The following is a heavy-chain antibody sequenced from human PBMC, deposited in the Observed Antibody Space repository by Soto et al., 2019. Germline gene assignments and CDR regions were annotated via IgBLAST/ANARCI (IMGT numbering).Heavy chain of an antibody. J-gene: IGHJ2*01. D-gene: IGHD2-15*01. CDR3: ARGGFFFQAEDGIRDALTVSAFLLNRSSDL. V-gene: IGHV1-8*01. Sequence: QGLEWMGWMNPNSGNTGYAQKFQGRVTMTRNTSISTAYMELSSLRSEDTAVYYCARGGFFFQAEDGIRDALTVSAFLLNRSSDL. CDR2: MNPNSGNT.